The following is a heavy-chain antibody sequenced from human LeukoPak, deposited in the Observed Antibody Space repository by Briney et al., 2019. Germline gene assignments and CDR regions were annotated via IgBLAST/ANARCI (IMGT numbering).Heavy chain of an antibody. J-gene: IGHJ5*02. CDR3: AREEITMVRGVKRSNWFDP. CDR2: IYYSGST. Sequence: SETLSLTCTVSGGSISSYYWSWIRQPPGKGLEWIGYIYYSGSTNYNPSLKSRVTISVDTSKNQFSLKLSSVTAADTAVYYCAREEITMVRGVKRSNWFDPWGQGTLVTVSS. V-gene: IGHV4-59*01. CDR1: GGSISSYY. D-gene: IGHD3-10*01.